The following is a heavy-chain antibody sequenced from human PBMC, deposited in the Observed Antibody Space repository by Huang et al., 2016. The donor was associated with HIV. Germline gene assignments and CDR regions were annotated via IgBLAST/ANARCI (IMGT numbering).Heavy chain of an antibody. CDR1: GGSFRNYF. J-gene: IGHJ4*02. Sequence: QVHLQQWGAGLLKPSEALSLTCAVYGGSFRNYFWSWIRQPPGKGLEWIGENNHRERTSNSPSLKSRVTISVDTSKNQFSLKLSSVTAADTAVYYCARVEINTLTGYFSSFDNWGQGTLVTVSS. V-gene: IGHV4-34*01. CDR2: NNHRERT. D-gene: IGHD3-9*01. CDR3: ARVEINTLTGYFSSFDN.